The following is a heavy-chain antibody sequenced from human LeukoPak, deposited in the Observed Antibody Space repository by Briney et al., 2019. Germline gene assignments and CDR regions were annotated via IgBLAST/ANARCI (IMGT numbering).Heavy chain of an antibody. CDR1: GFTFSSHG. Sequence: PGGSLRLSCAASGFTFSSHGMHWVRQAPGKGLEWVAVIWYDGSNKYYADSVKGRFTISRDNSKNTLYLQMNSLRAEDTAVYYCVKDSVAATHPDHWGQGTLVTVSS. J-gene: IGHJ4*02. CDR3: VKDSVAATHPDH. CDR2: IWYDGSNK. D-gene: IGHD2-15*01. V-gene: IGHV3-33*06.